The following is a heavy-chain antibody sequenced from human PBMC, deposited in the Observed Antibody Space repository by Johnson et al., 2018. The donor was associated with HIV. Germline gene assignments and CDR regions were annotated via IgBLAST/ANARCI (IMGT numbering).Heavy chain of an antibody. J-gene: IGHJ3*02. D-gene: IGHD2/OR15-2a*01. CDR1: GFTVSSNY. V-gene: IGHV3-66*02. CDR2: VYSGGTT. Sequence: VQLVESGGGLVQPGGSLRLSCAASGFTVSSNYMSWVRQAPGKGLESVSVVYSGGTTHYVDSVKGRFTISRDNSKNTLYLQMNSLRAEDASVYHCAKDKFLKGIIGNAFDIWGQGTMVTVSS. CDR3: AKDKFLKGIIGNAFDI.